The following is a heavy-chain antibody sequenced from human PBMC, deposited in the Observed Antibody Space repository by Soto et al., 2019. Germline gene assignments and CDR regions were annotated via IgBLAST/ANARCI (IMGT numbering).Heavy chain of an antibody. V-gene: IGHV3-33*01. CDR1: GFTFSSYG. Sequence: PVGSLRLSCAASGFTFSSYGMHWVRQAPGEGLEWVAFIWHDGGNKFYAESVKGRFTISRDNSKNTLYLQMTSLSAEDTAMYYCARDGDVNTGFGKDYWGQGTLVTVSS. CDR2: IWHDGGNK. CDR3: ARDGDVNTGFGKDY. D-gene: IGHD3-16*01. J-gene: IGHJ4*02.